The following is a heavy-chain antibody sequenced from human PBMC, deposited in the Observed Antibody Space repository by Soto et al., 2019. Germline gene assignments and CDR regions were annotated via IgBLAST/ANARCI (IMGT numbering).Heavy chain of an antibody. V-gene: IGHV1-46*01. CDR1: GYTFTSYD. J-gene: IGHJ4*02. D-gene: IGHD3-22*01. CDR2: INPSGGST. Sequence: ASVKGSCKASGYTFTSYDMHWVRQAPGQGLEWMGIINPSGGSTSYAQKFQGRVTMTRDTSTSTVYMELSSLRSEDTAVYYCARNPFYYDSSGYYYTDYWGQGTLVTVSS. CDR3: ARNPFYYDSSGYYYTDY.